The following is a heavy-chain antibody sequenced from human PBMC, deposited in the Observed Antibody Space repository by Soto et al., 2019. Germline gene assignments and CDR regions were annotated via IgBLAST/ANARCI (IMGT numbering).Heavy chain of an antibody. D-gene: IGHD3-16*01. Sequence: ASVKVSCKASGYTFSSYYMHWVRQAPGQGLEWMGVINPSGGSTTYAQKFQGRVTMTRDTSTTTFYMELSSLTSEDTAVYYCARASVSRGRFAFWGEGT. V-gene: IGHV1-46*03. CDR2: INPSGGST. CDR1: GYTFSSYY. CDR3: ARASVSRGRFAF. J-gene: IGHJ4*02.